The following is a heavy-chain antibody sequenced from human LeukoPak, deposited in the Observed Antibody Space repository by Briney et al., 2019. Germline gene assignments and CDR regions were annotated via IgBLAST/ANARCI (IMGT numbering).Heavy chain of an antibody. CDR1: GGSISSSSYY. D-gene: IGHD1-14*01. CDR3: ARYEPGGTNRFDY. J-gene: IGHJ4*02. CDR2: IYYSGST. V-gene: IGHV4-39*07. Sequence: TSETLSLTCTVSGGSISSSSYYWGWIRQPPGKGLEWIGSIYYSGSTYYNPSLKSRVTISVDTSKNQFSLKLSSVTAADTAAYYCARYEPGGTNRFDYWGQGTLVTVSS.